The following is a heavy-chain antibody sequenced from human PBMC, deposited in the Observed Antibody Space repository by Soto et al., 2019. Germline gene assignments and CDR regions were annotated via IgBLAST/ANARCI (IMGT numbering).Heavy chain of an antibody. D-gene: IGHD6-13*01. V-gene: IGHV5-51*01. CDR2: IYPGDSDT. Sequence: PGESLKISCKGSGYSFTSYWIGWVRQMPGKGLEWMGIIYPGDSDTRYSPSFQGQVTISADKSISTAYLQWSSLKASDTAMYYCARHGAAATGNYYYGIDVWGQGTTVTVSS. J-gene: IGHJ6*02. CDR1: GYSFTSYW. CDR3: ARHGAAATGNYYYGIDV.